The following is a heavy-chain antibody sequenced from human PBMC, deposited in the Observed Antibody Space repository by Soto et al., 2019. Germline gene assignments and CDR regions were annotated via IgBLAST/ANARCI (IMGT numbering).Heavy chain of an antibody. V-gene: IGHV3-23*01. CDR1: GFTFSSYA. CDR2: ISGGGDST. D-gene: IGHD3-16*02. CDR3: AKDLLMITFGGVIAHFDC. J-gene: IGHJ4*02. Sequence: EVQLLESGGGLVQPGGSLRLSCAASGFTFSSYAMSWVRQAPGKGLEWVSGISGGGDSTYYADSVKGRFTISRDNSKNTLYLQMNSLTAEDTAVYYCAKDLLMITFGGVIAHFDCWGQGTLVTVSS.